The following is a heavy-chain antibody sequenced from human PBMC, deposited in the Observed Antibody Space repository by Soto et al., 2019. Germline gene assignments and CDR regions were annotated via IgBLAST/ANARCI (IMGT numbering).Heavy chain of an antibody. CDR2: MFYSGLT. CDR1: GYSVTSSDYY. J-gene: IGHJ6*02. D-gene: IGHD2-15*01. Sequence: SETLSLTCSVSGYSVTSSDYYWAWIRQPPGKGLEWIGSMFYSGLTYYNPPLKSRVTLSVDTSKNQFSVRLNSVTAADTAVYYCAPLSVSLSGPYGIHVWGQGTTVTVSS. CDR3: APLSVSLSGPYGIHV. V-gene: IGHV4-39*01.